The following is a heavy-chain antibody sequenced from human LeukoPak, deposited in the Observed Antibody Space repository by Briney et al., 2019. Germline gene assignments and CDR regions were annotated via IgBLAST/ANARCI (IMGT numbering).Heavy chain of an antibody. CDR2: INPNSGGT. J-gene: IGHJ5*02. V-gene: IGHV1-2*02. CDR1: GYTFTSYG. CDR3: ARAIRPGYSSGWYPNWFDP. Sequence: GASVKVSCKASGYTFTSYGISWVRQAPGQGLEWMGWINPNSGGTNYAQKFQGRVTMTRDTSISTAYMELSRLRSDDTAVYYCARAIRPGYSSGWYPNWFDPWGQGTLVTVSS. D-gene: IGHD6-19*01.